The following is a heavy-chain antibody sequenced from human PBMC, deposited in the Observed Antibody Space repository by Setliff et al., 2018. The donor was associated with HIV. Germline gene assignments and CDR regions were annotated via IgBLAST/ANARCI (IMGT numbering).Heavy chain of an antibody. D-gene: IGHD3-22*01. CDR3: ARARITMTGGRLEPYAFDR. V-gene: IGHV4-39*07. CDR2: IYYSGST. Sequence: TSETLSLTCTVSGGSINSSTYYWGWIRQPPGKGLEWIGSIYYSGSTYYNPSLKSRVTISVDTSKNQCSLRLSSVTAADTAVYYCARARITMTGGRLEPYAFDRWGQGTKVTVSS. J-gene: IGHJ3*01. CDR1: GGSINSSTYY.